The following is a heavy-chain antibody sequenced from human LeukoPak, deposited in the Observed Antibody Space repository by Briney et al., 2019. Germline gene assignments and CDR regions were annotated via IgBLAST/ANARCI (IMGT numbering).Heavy chain of an antibody. CDR3: ARDKYGGNSNAFDI. CDR1: GFTFSSYG. J-gene: IGHJ3*02. CDR2: IWYDGSNK. Sequence: GGSLRLSCAASGFTFSSYGMHWVRQAPGKGLEWVAVIWYDGSNKYYADSVKGRFTISRDNAKNTLYLQMNSLRAEDTAVYYCARDKYGGNSNAFDIWGQGTLVSVSS. V-gene: IGHV3-33*01. D-gene: IGHD4-23*01.